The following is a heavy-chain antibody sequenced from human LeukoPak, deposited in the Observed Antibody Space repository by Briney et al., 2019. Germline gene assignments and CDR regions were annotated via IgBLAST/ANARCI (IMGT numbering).Heavy chain of an antibody. CDR2: ISPNSGDT. V-gene: IGHV1-2*02. J-gene: IGHJ4*02. CDR3: ARDGNFDY. CDR1: GYTFTDYH. Sequence: GASVKVSCKASGYTFTDYHMHWVRQAPGQGLEWMGWISPNSGDTNYAQKFQGRVTMTRDTSISTAYMELSRLRSDDTAVYYCARDGNFDYWGQGTLVTVSS. D-gene: IGHD1-26*01.